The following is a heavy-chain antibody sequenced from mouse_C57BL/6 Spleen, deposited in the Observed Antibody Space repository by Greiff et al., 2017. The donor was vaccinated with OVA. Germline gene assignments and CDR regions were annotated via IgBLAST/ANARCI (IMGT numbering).Heavy chain of an antibody. CDR2: IYPGDGDT. CDR3: ASPIYYDYDGFAY. V-gene: IGHV1-82*01. J-gene: IGHJ3*01. Sequence: ESGPELVKPGASVKISCKASGYAFSSSWMNWVKQRPGKGLEWIGRIYPGDGDTNYNGKFKGKATLTADKSSSTAYMQLSSLTSEDSAVYFCASPIYYDYDGFAYWGKGTLVTVSA. CDR1: GYAFSSSW. D-gene: IGHD2-4*01.